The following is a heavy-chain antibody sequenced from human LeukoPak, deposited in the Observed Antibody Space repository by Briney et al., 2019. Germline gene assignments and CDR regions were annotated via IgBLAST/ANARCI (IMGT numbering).Heavy chain of an antibody. J-gene: IGHJ4*02. CDR2: IYTSGST. V-gene: IGHV4-4*07. Sequence: SETLSLTCTVSGGSISSYYWSWIRQPAGKGLEWIGRIYTSGSTNYNPSLKSRVTMSVDTSKNQFSLKLSSVTAADTAVYYCARLARRVPAASFDYWGQGTLVTVSS. CDR3: ARLARRVPAASFDY. D-gene: IGHD2-2*01. CDR1: GGSISSYY.